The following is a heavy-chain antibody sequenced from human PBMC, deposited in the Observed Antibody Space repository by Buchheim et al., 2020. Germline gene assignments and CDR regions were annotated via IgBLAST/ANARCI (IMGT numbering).Heavy chain of an antibody. CDR2: ISDSGTNI. Sequence: EVQLVQSGGGLVQPGGSLRLSCAASGFTLTSHEMSWVRQAAGKGLEWVSYISDSGTNIYYTDSVKGRFTISRDSAKNSLYLQMNSLRAEDTAVYYCVRDQSGGGDVLDIWGQGT. V-gene: IGHV3-48*03. D-gene: IGHD3-16*01. CDR1: GFTLTSHE. J-gene: IGHJ3*02. CDR3: VRDQSGGGDVLDI.